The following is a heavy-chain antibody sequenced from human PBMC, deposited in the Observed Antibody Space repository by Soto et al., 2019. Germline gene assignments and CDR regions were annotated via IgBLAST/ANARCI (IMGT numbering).Heavy chain of an antibody. J-gene: IGHJ4*02. D-gene: IGHD3-16*01. Sequence: VQLVESGGGLIQPGGSLRLSCAASGFTVSNNHMTWVRQAAGKGLELVSFVHGGGSTSYADSVKGRFSISRDNSKNTLDLQMDSLRAEDTAIYYCAGRLTTAARLDYWGRGTRVTGSS. CDR3: AGRLTTAARLDY. CDR2: VHGGGST. CDR1: GFTVSNNH. V-gene: IGHV3-53*01.